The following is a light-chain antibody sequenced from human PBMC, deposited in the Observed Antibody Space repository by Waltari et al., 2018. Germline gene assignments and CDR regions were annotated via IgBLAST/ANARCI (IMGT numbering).Light chain of an antibody. CDR2: RAS. J-gene: IGKJ1*01. Sequence: ELVLPQSPATASLPPGERVTPSCRASQSVGSSSLAWYQQKPGQAPRLVIYRASRRATGIPDRFSGSGSGTDFSLTISRLEPEDFAVYYCQQHGTLPATFGQGTKVEIK. CDR3: QQHGTLPAT. V-gene: IGKV3-20*01. CDR1: QSVGSSS.